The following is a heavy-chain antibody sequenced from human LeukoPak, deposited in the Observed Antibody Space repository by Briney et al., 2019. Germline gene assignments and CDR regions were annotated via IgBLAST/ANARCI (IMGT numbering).Heavy chain of an antibody. CDR1: GFTFSSYS. CDR2: ISSSSSYI. CDR3: ARGVGGSGYEPDAFDI. D-gene: IGHD5-12*01. Sequence: PGGSLRLSCAASGFTFSSYSMNWVRQAPGKGLEWVSSISSSSSYIYYADSVKGRFTISRDNAKNSLYLQMNSLRAEDTAVYYCARGVGGSGYEPDAFDIWGQGTMVAVSS. J-gene: IGHJ3*02. V-gene: IGHV3-21*01.